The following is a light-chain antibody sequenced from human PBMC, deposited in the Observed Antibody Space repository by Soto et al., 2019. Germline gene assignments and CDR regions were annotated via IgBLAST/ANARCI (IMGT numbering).Light chain of an antibody. Sequence: DIQMTQSPSTLSASVGDRVTITCRASQSISSWLAWYQQKPGKAPKLLIYKASSLESGVPSRFSGSGFGTEFTLTISSLQPDDFATYYCQQYNSYSWTFGQGTKV. V-gene: IGKV1-5*03. CDR3: QQYNSYSWT. CDR1: QSISSW. J-gene: IGKJ1*01. CDR2: KAS.